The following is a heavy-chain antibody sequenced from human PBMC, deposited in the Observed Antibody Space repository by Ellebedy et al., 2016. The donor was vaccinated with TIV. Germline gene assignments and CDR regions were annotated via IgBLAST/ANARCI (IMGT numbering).Heavy chain of an antibody. CDR3: AREVGYDYFLSWFDP. D-gene: IGHD5-12*01. CDR1: GGSFSGYY. CDR2: INHSGST. V-gene: IGHV4-34*01. Sequence: GSLRLXXAVYGGSFSGYYWSWIRQPPGKGLEWIGEINHSGSTNYNPSLKSRVTISVDTSKNQFSLKLSSVTAADTAVYYCAREVGYDYFLSWFDPWGQGTLVTVSS. J-gene: IGHJ5*02.